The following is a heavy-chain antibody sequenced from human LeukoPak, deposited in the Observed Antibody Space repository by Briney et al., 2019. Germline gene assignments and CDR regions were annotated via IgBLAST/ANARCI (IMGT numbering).Heavy chain of an antibody. CDR1: GYTFTGYY. CDR3: ARGTVNGYYYGMDV. D-gene: IGHD4-17*01. Sequence: ASVKVSCKASGYTFTGYYMHWVRQAPGQGLEWMGWINPNNGGTNYAQKFQGWVTMTRDTSISTAYMELSRLRSDDTAVYYCARGTVNGYYYGMDVWGQGTTVTVSS. CDR2: INPNNGGT. J-gene: IGHJ6*02. V-gene: IGHV1-2*04.